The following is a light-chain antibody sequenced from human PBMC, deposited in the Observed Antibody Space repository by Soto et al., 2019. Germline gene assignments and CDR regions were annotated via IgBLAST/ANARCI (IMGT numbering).Light chain of an antibody. CDR2: VAS. V-gene: IGKV1-17*01. Sequence: DIHMTPSPCSLSSSVGDRVTITCRASQGIRSDLGWFQQKPGKTPKLLIYVASSLQSGVPSRFSGSGSGTDFTLTISSLEPEDFAVYYCQQRSISFGQGTKV. CDR3: QQRSIS. J-gene: IGKJ1*01. CDR1: QGIRSD.